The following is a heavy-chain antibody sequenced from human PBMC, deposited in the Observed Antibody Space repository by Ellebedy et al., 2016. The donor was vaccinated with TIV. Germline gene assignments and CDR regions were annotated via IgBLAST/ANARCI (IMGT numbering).Heavy chain of an antibody. CDR1: IFGFSSYS. Sequence: GESLKISCSTSIFGFSSYSMNWVRQTPGKGLEWVASISGSSSYIYYADSVKGRFTISRDNAKNSLYLEMTSLRAEDTAVYYCARDKRFQKHYGMDVWGQGTTVTVSS. V-gene: IGHV3-21*01. CDR3: ARDKRFQKHYGMDV. CDR2: ISGSSSYI. J-gene: IGHJ6*02.